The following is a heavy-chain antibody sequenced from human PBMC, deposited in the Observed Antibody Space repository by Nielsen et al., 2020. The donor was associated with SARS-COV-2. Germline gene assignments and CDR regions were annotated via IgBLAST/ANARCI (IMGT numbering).Heavy chain of an antibody. CDR3: ARSATNLIYWYFDL. D-gene: IGHD5-12*01. CDR1: GGTFSTHS. V-gene: IGHV1-69*02. CDR2: IIPMVDIR. Sequence: SVKVSCKASGGTFSTHSISWVRQAPGQGPGWMGRIIPMVDIRDYAQSFQGRVTITADKSTSTAYMELSSLSSEDTALYYCARSATNLIYWYFDLWGRGTLVTVSS. J-gene: IGHJ2*01.